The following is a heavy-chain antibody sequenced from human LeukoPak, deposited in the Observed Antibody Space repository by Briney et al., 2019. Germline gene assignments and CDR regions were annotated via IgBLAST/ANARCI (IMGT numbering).Heavy chain of an antibody. V-gene: IGHV4-61*01. CDR1: GVSVTSVTYY. D-gene: IGHD3-10*01. Sequence: SETLSLTCTVSGVSVTSVTYYWSWLRQPPGKGLEWIGYIYYTGNASYNPSLKSRITMSVDTSRNQFSLRLISVTAADTAVYYCARGTNYFGSGDYWGQGALVTVSS. J-gene: IGHJ4*02. CDR2: IYYTGNA. CDR3: ARGTNYFGSGDY.